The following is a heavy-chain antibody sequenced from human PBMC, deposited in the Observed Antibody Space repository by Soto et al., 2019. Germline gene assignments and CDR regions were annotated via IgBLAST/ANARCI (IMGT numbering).Heavy chain of an antibody. CDR3: ARESVWDSLNDY. J-gene: IGHJ4*01. CDR2: IYYTGST. Sequence: QHPGKGLEWIGYIYYTGSTHYNPSLQSRVAISVDTSKNQFSLELSSVTAADTAVYYGARESVWDSLNDYWGHRSPVT. D-gene: IGHD3-16*01. V-gene: IGHV4-31*02.